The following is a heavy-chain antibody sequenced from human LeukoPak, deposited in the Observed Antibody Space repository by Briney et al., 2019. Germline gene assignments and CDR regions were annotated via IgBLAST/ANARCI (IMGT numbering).Heavy chain of an antibody. J-gene: IGHJ4*02. CDR3: ARARGYCAADCSRYAFDY. CDR2: ISNSGRNT. D-gene: IGHD2-21*02. CDR1: GFIFSSYT. V-gene: IGHV3-23*01. Sequence: PGGCMSLSCAASGFIFSSYTMSWVRQAAGKGLEWVSTISNSGRNTFYTDSVKGRFTISRDNSKNTLYLQMNSLRAGDTAVYSCARARGYCAADCSRYAFDYWGQGTLVTVSS.